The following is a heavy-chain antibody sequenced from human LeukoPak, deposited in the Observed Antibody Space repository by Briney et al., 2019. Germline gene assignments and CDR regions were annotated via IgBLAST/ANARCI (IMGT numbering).Heavy chain of an antibody. CDR2: IIPIFGTA. V-gene: IGHV1-69*13. J-gene: IGHJ4*02. Sequence: GASVKVSCKASGGTFSSYAISWVRQAPGQGLEWMGGIIPIFGTANYAQKFQGRVTITADESTSTAYMELSSLRSEDTAVYYCARGRGDYVPHNFDYWGQGTLVTVSS. CDR1: GGTFSSYA. CDR3: ARGRGDYVPHNFDY. D-gene: IGHD4-17*01.